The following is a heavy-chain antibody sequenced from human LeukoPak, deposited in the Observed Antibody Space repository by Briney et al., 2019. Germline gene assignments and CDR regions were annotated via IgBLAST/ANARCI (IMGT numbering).Heavy chain of an antibody. Sequence: GRSLRLSCAASGFTFSRYGLHWVRQAPGKGLEWVAVMWYDGSNTYYADSVKGRFTIPRDNSKSTLYLQMNRLRVEDTAVYYCARRLKASGTVDYWGQGTLVTVSS. CDR3: ARRLKASGTVDY. J-gene: IGHJ4*02. D-gene: IGHD1-14*01. CDR2: MWYDGSNT. V-gene: IGHV3-33*01. CDR1: GFTFSRYG.